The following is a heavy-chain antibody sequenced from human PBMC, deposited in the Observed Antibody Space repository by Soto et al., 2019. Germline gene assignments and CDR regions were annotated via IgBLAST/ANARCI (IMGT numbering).Heavy chain of an antibody. Sequence: SETLSLTCTVSGGSVSSGSYYWSWIRQPPGKGLEWIGYIYYSGSTNYNPSLKSRVTISVDTSKNQFSLKLSSVTAADTAVYYCARREYGDYDYWGQGTLVTVSS. V-gene: IGHV4-61*01. CDR3: ARREYGDYDY. CDR1: GGSVSSGSYY. D-gene: IGHD4-17*01. CDR2: IYYSGST. J-gene: IGHJ4*02.